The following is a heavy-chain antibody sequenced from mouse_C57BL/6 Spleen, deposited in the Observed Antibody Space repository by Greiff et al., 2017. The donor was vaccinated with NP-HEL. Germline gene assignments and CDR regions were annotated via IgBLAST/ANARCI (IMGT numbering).Heavy chain of an antibody. V-gene: IGHV1-50*01. CDR3: ARGLLHVDY. Sequence: QVQLQQPGAELVKPGASVKLSCKASGYTFTSYWMQWVKQRPGQGLEWIGEIDPSDSYTNYNQKFKGKATLTVDTSSSTAYMQLSSLTSEDSAVYYWARGLLHVDYWGQGTTLTVSS. J-gene: IGHJ2*01. D-gene: IGHD1-1*01. CDR2: IDPSDSYT. CDR1: GYTFTSYW.